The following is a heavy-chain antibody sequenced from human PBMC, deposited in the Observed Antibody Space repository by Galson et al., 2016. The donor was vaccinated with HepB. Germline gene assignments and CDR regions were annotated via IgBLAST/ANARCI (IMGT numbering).Heavy chain of an antibody. CDR2: INNDGVEK. CDR3: ARGEKGYSEGAS. V-gene: IGHV3-7*01. J-gene: IGHJ5*02. D-gene: IGHD3-22*01. Sequence: SLRLSCATSGYTFRNSWISWGRQAPGKGLEWVANINNDGVEKNYAGSVKGRFTISRDNAKTSLYLQMDSLRVEDTGFYYCARGEKGYSEGASWGQGTLVTVSS. CDR1: GYTFRNSW.